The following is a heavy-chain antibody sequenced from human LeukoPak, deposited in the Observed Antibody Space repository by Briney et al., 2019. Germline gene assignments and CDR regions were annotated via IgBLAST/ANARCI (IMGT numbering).Heavy chain of an antibody. Sequence: ASVKVSCKASGYTFASYDFNWVRQATGQRPEWMGWMSPNSGDTGYAQKFQDRVTMTRNTSISTAYMELSSLRSDDTAVYYCARGPPNWGYDYWGPGTLVTVS. D-gene: IGHD7-27*01. J-gene: IGHJ4*02. CDR1: GYTFASYD. CDR2: MSPNSGDT. CDR3: ARGPPNWGYDY. V-gene: IGHV1-8*01.